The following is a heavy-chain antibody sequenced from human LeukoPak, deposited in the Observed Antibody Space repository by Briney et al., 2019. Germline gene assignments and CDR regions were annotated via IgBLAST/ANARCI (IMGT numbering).Heavy chain of an antibody. CDR3: ARDSSYSSGWPLHWFDP. J-gene: IGHJ5*02. D-gene: IGHD6-19*01. CDR1: GYTFTGYY. V-gene: IGHV1-46*01. CDR2: INPSGGST. Sequence: ASVKVSCKASGYTFTGYYMHWVRQVPGQGLEWMGRINPSGGSTSYAQKFQGRVTMTRDTSTSTVYMELSSLRSEDTAVYYCARDSSYSSGWPLHWFDPWGQGTLVTVSS.